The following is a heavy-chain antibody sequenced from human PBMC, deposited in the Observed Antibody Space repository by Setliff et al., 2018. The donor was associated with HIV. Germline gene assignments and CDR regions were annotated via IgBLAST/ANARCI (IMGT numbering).Heavy chain of an antibody. Sequence: GASVKVSCKASGYTFTSYGISWVRQAPGQGPEWMGWISAYNGNTNYAQKLQGRVTMTTDTSTSTAYMELRSLRSDDTAVYYCAREIGVYDSSGYYYVPDAFDIWGQGTMVTVSS. CDR2: ISAYNGNT. CDR1: GYTFTSYG. CDR3: AREIGVYDSSGYYYVPDAFDI. J-gene: IGHJ3*02. V-gene: IGHV1-18*01. D-gene: IGHD3-22*01.